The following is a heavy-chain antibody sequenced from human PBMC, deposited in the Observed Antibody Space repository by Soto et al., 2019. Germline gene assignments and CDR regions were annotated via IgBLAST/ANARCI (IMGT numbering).Heavy chain of an antibody. CDR1: GYSFPSTY. CDR3: ALKVMTYYDN. CDR2: INPAGGTI. V-gene: IGHV1-46*01. Sequence: QVQLVQAGAEVKKPGASMRIACRASGYSFPSTYVHWVRQAPGQGPEGIGIINPAGGTISYAQKFQGRLTISSATSTDTLFMDLNDLTAEDTAGDFTALKVMTYYDNWGQGALLTVSS. J-gene: IGHJ4*02.